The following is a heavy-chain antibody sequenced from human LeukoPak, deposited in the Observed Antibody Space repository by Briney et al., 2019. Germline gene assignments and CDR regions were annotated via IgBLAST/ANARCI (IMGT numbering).Heavy chain of an antibody. V-gene: IGHV4-59*08. CDR3: ARGCLGPLYYYYMDV. CDR2: IYYSGST. Sequence: PSETLSLTCTVSGASISNYYWSWIRQPPGKGLEWIGYIYYSGSTKYNPSLKSRVTISVDTSKNQFYMKLTSATAADTAVYYCARGCLGPLYYYYMDVWGKGTTVTVSS. CDR1: GASISNYY. J-gene: IGHJ6*03. D-gene: IGHD5/OR15-5a*01.